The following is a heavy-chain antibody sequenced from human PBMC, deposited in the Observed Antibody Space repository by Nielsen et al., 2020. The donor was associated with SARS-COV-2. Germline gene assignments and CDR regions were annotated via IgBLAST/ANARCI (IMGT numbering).Heavy chain of an antibody. CDR3: ARGYFDWLSTLKYMDV. CDR2: INDSGST. Sequence: GSLRLSCGVYGGPFRGYFWTWIRQLPGKGLEWIGEINDSGSTNYNPSLVSRVTMSVDTSKNQFSLKLSSVTAADTAVYFCARGYFDWLSTLKYMDVWGKGTTVTVS. CDR1: GGPFRGYF. D-gene: IGHD3-9*01. J-gene: IGHJ6*03. V-gene: IGHV4-34*01.